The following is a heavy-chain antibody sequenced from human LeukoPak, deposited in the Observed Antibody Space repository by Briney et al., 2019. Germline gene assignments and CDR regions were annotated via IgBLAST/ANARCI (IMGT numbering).Heavy chain of an antibody. D-gene: IGHD2-2*01. CDR2: MYYSGNT. Sequence: SETLSLTCTVSGGSISSYYWSWIRQPPGKELEWIGCMYYSGNTNYNPSLKSRVTMSVDTSKNQFSLKLSSVTAAVPAMYYVASRIAVPAGNYFDYWGQGTLVTVSS. V-gene: IGHV4-59*01. CDR1: GGSISSYY. CDR3: ASRIAVPAGNYFDY. J-gene: IGHJ4*02.